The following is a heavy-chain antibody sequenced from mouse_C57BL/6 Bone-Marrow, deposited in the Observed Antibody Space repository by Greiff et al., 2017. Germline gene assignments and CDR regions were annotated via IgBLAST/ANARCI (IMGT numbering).Heavy chain of an antibody. CDR1: GFTFSSYT. V-gene: IGHV5-9*01. J-gene: IGHJ3*01. CDR3: ARFYPGAY. CDR2: ISGGGGNT. Sequence: EVQVVESGGGLVKPGGSLKLSCAASGFTFSSYTMSWVRQTPEKRLEWVATISGGGGNTYYPDSVKGRFTISRDNAKNTLYLQMSSLRSEDTALYYCARFYPGAYWGQGTLVTVSA. D-gene: IGHD2-1*01.